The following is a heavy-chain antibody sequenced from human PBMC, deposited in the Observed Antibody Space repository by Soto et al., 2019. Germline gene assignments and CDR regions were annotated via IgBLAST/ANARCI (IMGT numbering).Heavy chain of an antibody. CDR2: IYWDDDK. CDR3: AHRVLRTVFGLVTTTAIYFDF. V-gene: IGHV2-5*02. J-gene: IGHJ4*02. D-gene: IGHD3-3*01. Sequence: QITLNESGPTQVKPRQTLTLTCTFSGFSLTTSGVGVGWIRQSPGKAPEWPALIYWDDDKRYSPSLKRRLTITKDPPKNQVVLTMADLDPADTATYYCAHRVLRTVFGLVTTTAIYFDFWGQGTPVAVSS. CDR1: GFSLTTSGVG.